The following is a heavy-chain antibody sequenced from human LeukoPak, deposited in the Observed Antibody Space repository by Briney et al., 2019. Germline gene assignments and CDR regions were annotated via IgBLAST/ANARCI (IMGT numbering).Heavy chain of an antibody. V-gene: IGHV4-61*02. CDR2: IYTSGST. CDR1: GGSISSGSYY. Sequence: PSQTLSLTCTVSGGSISSGSYYWSWIRQPAGKGLEWIGRIYTSGSTNYNPSLKSRVTISVDTSKNQFSLKLSSVTAADTAVYYCARSEDGRYGGXSGVWFXP. D-gene: IGHD4-23*01. J-gene: IGHJ5*02. CDR3: ARSEDGRYGGXSGVWFXP.